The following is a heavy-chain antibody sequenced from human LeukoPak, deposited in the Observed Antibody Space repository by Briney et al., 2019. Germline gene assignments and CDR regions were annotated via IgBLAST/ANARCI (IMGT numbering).Heavy chain of an antibody. V-gene: IGHV3-74*01. CDR3: ARDTGWYFDL. CDR2: ITGDGSST. Sequence: GGSLRLSCAASGFTFSGYWMHWVRQVPGRGLVWVSRITGDGSSTTYADSVKGRFTISRDNAKNTVFLQMISLRAEDTAVYYCARDTGWYFDLWGRGTLVTVSS. CDR1: GFTFSGYW. D-gene: IGHD4-17*01. J-gene: IGHJ2*01.